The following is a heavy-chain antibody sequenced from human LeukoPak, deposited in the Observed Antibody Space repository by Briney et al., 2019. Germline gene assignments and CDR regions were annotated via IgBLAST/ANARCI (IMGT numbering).Heavy chain of an antibody. V-gene: IGHV3-74*01. Sequence: GGSLRLYCAAPGFTFSSYWMHWVRQAPGLGLVWVSRINTDGSSTTYADSVKGRFTISRDSAKNTLYLQMNSLRAEDTAVYYCARTVPGYFFDSWGQGTLVTVSS. J-gene: IGHJ4*02. CDR1: GFTFSSYW. CDR2: INTDGSST. CDR3: ARTVPGYFFDS. D-gene: IGHD3-10*01.